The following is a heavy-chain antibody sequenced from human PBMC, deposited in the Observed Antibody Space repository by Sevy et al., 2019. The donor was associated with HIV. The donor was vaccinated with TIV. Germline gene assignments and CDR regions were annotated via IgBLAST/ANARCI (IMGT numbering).Heavy chain of an antibody. J-gene: IGHJ4*02. CDR3: ARDQLGSFDY. CDR1: GFTFSTYA. D-gene: IGHD7-27*01. Sequence: GGSLRLSCAVSGFTFSTYAMHWVRQAPGKGLECVAIVSCDGSEIKYADSVKGRFTISRDNSRNTLYLQMNSLRTEDTALYYCARDQLGSFDYWGQGTLVTVSS. V-gene: IGHV3-30-3*01. CDR2: VSCDGSEI.